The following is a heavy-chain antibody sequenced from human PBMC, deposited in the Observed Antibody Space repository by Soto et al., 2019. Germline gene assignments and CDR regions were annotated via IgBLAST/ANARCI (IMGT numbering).Heavy chain of an antibody. CDR3: ARARTGNCTNGVCKPPLIYNWFDP. Sequence: PSETLSLTCTVSGGSISSGGYYWSWIRQHPGKGLEWIGYIYYSGSTYYNPSLKSRVTISVDTSKNQFSLKLSSVTAADTAVYYCARARTGNCTNGVCKPPLIYNWFDPWGQGTQVTVSS. CDR1: GGSISSGGYY. J-gene: IGHJ5*02. V-gene: IGHV4-31*03. D-gene: IGHD2-8*01. CDR2: IYYSGST.